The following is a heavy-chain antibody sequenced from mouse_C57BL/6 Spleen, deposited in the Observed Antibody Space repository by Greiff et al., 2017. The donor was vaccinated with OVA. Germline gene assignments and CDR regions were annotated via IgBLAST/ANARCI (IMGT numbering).Heavy chain of an antibody. CDR2: IWSGGST. J-gene: IGHJ4*01. V-gene: IGHV2-2*01. CDR1: GFSLTSYG. CDR3: ASPDGYYPYAMDY. D-gene: IGHD2-3*01. Sequence: VKVVESGPGLVQPSQSLSITCTVYGFSLTSYGVHWVRQSPGKGLEWLGVIWSGGSTDYNAAFISRLSISKDNSKSQVFFKMNSLQADDTAIYYCASPDGYYPYAMDYWGQGTSVTVSS.